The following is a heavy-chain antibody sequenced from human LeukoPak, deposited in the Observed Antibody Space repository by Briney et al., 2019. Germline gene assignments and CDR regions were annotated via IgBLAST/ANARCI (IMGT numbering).Heavy chain of an antibody. CDR2: ISSSGSTI. J-gene: IGHJ6*03. Sequence: GGSLRLSCAASGFTFSDYYMSWIRQAPGKGLEWVSYISSSGSTIYYADSVKGRFTISRDNAKNSLYLQMNSLRAEDTAVYYCAINPGYINRRSYYYMDVWGKGTTVTVSS. CDR1: GFTFSDYY. D-gene: IGHD5-18*01. V-gene: IGHV3-11*01. CDR3: AINPGYINRRSYYYMDV.